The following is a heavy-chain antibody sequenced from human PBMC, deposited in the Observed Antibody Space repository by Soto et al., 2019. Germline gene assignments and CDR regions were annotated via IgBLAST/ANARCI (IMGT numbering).Heavy chain of an antibody. Sequence: PGGSLRLSCAASGFTFGDYAMHWVRQAPGKGLEWLSAISGRSDSIGYADSVRGRFTISRDNAKNSLYLQMNSLRAEDTALYYCAKEVDWALDFWGQGTLVTVSS. CDR1: GFTFGDYA. CDR2: ISGRSDSI. D-gene: IGHD3-9*01. CDR3: AKEVDWALDF. V-gene: IGHV3-9*01. J-gene: IGHJ4*02.